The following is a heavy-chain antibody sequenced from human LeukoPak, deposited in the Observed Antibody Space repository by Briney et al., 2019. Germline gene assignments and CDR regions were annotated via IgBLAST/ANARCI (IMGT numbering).Heavy chain of an antibody. D-gene: IGHD6-19*01. V-gene: IGHV3-30*02. CDR3: AKDRDSELLVGYYFDY. CDR2: IWYDGSNK. CDR1: GFTFSSYG. J-gene: IGHJ4*02. Sequence: PGGSLRLSCAASGFTFSSYGMHWVRQAPGKGLEWVACIWYDGSNKYYADSVKGRFTISRDNSKNTLYLQMNSVRAEDTTVYCCAKDRDSELLVGYYFDYWGQGTLVTVSS.